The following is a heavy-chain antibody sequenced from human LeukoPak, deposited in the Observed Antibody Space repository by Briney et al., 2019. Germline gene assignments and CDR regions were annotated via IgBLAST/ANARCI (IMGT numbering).Heavy chain of an antibody. CDR2: IRYDGSNK. CDR3: AKVMPNIAAAGTTEFYYYYMDV. V-gene: IGHV3-30*02. D-gene: IGHD6-13*01. CDR1: GFTFSSYS. J-gene: IGHJ6*03. Sequence: GGSLRLSCAASGFTFSSYSMNWVRQAPGKGLEWVAFIRYDGSNKYYADSVKGRFTISRDNSKNTLYLQMNSLRAEDTAVYYCAKVMPNIAAAGTTEFYYYYMDVWGKGTTVTISS.